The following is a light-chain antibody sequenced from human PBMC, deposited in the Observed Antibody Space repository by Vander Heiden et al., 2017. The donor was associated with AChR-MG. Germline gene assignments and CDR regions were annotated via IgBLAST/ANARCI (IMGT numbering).Light chain of an antibody. V-gene: IGKV3-20*01. CDR2: GAS. J-gene: IGKJ2*01. CDR1: QRVWSNY. CDR3: QQYASFPFT. Sequence: ETVLTQSPGTLSLSPGERATLACRASQRVWSNYLAWYQQKPGQAPRLLIDGASSRAAGIPDRFSGSGSGTDFTLTISSLEPEDSAVYYCQQYASFPFTFGQGTKVEIK.